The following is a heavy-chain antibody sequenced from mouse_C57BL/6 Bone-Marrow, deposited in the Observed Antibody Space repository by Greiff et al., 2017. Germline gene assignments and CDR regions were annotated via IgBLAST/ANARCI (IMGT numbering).Heavy chain of an antibody. D-gene: IGHD1-1*01. CDR1: GYTFTDYY. CDR2: INPYNGGT. Sequence: EVQLQQSGPVLVKPGASVKMSCKASGYTFTDYYMNWVKQSHGKSLEWIGVINPYNGGTSYNQKFKGKATLTVDKSSSTAYMELHSLTSEDSAVYYCAREAHGSSPWFAYWGQGTLVTVSA. V-gene: IGHV1-19*01. J-gene: IGHJ3*01. CDR3: AREAHGSSPWFAY.